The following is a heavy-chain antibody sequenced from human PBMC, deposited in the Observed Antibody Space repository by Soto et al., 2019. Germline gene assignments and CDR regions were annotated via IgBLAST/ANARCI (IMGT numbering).Heavy chain of an antibody. D-gene: IGHD6-13*01. Sequence: GASVKVSCKASGGTFSSYAISWVRQAPGQGLEWMGGIIPIFGTANYAQKLQGRVTMTTDTSTSTAYVELRSLRSDDTAVYYCARDLGQQLFDYWGQGTLVTVSS. V-gene: IGHV1-69*05. CDR2: IIPIFGTA. CDR3: ARDLGQQLFDY. J-gene: IGHJ4*02. CDR1: GGTFSSYA.